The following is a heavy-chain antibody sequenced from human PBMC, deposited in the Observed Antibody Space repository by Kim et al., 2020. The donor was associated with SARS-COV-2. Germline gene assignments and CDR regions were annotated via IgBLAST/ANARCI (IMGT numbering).Heavy chain of an antibody. CDR3: ARDLYDSSGYDAFDI. D-gene: IGHD3-22*01. CDR2: IIPIFGTA. V-gene: IGHV1-69*13. J-gene: IGHJ3*02. CDR1: GGTFSSYA. Sequence: SVKVSCKASGGTFSSYAISWVRQAPGQGLEWMGGIIPIFGTANYAQKFQGRVTITADESTSTAYMELSSLGSEDTAVYYCARDLYDSSGYDAFDIWGQGTMVTVSS.